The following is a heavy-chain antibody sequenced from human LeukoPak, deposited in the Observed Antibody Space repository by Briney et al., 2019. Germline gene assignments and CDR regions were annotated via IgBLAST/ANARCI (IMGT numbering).Heavy chain of an antibody. CDR2: IYSGGKT. Sequence: GGSLRLSCAVSGFTVSDYYMSWVRQAPGKGLEWVSVIYSGGKTYYADSVKGRFTISRDDSKNTLHLQMNSLRAEDTAVHYCARINYYDGGGFYRDYWGQGTLVTVSS. J-gene: IGHJ4*02. V-gene: IGHV3-53*01. CDR1: GFTVSDYY. D-gene: IGHD3-22*01. CDR3: ARINYYDGGGFYRDY.